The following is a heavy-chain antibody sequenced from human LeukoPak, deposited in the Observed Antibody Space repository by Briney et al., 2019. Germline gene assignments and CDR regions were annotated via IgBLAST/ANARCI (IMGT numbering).Heavy chain of an antibody. D-gene: IGHD3-10*01. V-gene: IGHV1-18*01. CDR2: VSAYNGNT. Sequence: ASVKVSCKSSGYTFSSFGITWVRQAPGQGLEGMGWVSAYNGNTNYAQRFQGRVTMTTDTSTNTAYMELRSLRSDDTAMYYCARVVTLVRGAPDYWGQGTLVTVSS. CDR3: ARVVTLVRGAPDY. CDR1: GYTFSSFG. J-gene: IGHJ4*02.